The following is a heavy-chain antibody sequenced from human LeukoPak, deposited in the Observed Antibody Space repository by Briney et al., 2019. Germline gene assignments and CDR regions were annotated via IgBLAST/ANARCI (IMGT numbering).Heavy chain of an antibody. V-gene: IGHV3-23*01. J-gene: IGHJ6*02. CDR1: EFTFSSYA. Sequence: GGSLRLSCAASEFTFSSYAMQWVRHAPGGGLEWVSGISASGGRTWYADSVKGRFTISRDNSKNTLYLQMNSLRAEDTAVYYCAKYVSAKGPPYALDVWGQGTTVTVSS. CDR2: ISASGGRT. CDR3: AKYVSAKGPPYALDV. D-gene: IGHD2/OR15-2a*01.